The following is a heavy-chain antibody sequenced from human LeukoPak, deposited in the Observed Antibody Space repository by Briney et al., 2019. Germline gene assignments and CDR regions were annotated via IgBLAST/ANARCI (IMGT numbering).Heavy chain of an antibody. D-gene: IGHD6-25*01. V-gene: IGHV4-4*07. CDR1: GGSISNYF. CDR2: IYSTGRS. J-gene: IGHJ6*03. Sequence: SETLSLTCTVSGGSISNYFWSWVRQPAGKGLEWIGRIYSTGRSDYNPSLKSRITMSVDTSKNQFSLKLSSLSAADTAVYYCVRLAALRGFYYYMDVWGKGTAVTASS. CDR3: VRLAALRGFYYYMDV.